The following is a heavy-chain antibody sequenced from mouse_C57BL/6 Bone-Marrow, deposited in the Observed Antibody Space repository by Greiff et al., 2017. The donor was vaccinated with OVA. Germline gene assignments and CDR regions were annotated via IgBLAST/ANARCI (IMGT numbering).Heavy chain of an antibody. V-gene: IGHV5-17*01. J-gene: IGHJ2*01. CDR1: GFTFSDYG. CDR2: ISSGSSNI. CDR3: ARRLYFYY. Sequence: EVKVVESGGGLVKPGGSLKLSCAASGFTFSDYGMHWVRQAPEKGLEWVAYISSGSSNIYYADTVKGRFTISRDNAKNTLFLQMTSLRSEDTAMYYCARRLYFYYWGQGTTLTVSS.